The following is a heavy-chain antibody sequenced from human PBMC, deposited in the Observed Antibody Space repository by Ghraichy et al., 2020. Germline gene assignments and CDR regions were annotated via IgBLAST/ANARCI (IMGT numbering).Heavy chain of an antibody. J-gene: IGHJ4*02. D-gene: IGHD6-6*01. CDR2: ISGSGGST. Sequence: SCAASGFTFSSYAMSWVRQAPGKGLEWVSGISGSGGSTYYADSVKGRFTISRDNSKNTLYLQMNSLRAEDTAVYYCAKGVIAALLSSYYFDYWGQGALVTVSS. CDR3: AKGVIAALLSSYYFDY. V-gene: IGHV3-23*01. CDR1: GFTFSSYA.